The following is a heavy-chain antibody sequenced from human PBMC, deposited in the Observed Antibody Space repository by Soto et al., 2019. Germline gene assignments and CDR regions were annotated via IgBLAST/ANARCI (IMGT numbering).Heavy chain of an antibody. CDR2: ISGSGGSA. Sequence: GGSLRLSCAASGFSFSNYAMNWVRQAPGKGLEWVSVISGSGGSASCADSVQGRFTISRDNSNNTLYLQMNSLRAEDTAIYSCVREASGWYSRGSFDFWGRGTMVTVSS. J-gene: IGHJ3*01. CDR3: VREASGWYSRGSFDF. CDR1: GFSFSNYA. V-gene: IGHV3-23*01. D-gene: IGHD6-19*01.